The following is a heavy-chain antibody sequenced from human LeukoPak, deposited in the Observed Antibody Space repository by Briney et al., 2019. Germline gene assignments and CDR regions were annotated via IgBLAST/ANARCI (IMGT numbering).Heavy chain of an antibody. D-gene: IGHD4-11*01. CDR2: ISGSDGST. Sequence: GGSLTLSCAASGFTFNSYAMNWVRQAPGKGLEWVSVISGSDGSTFYADSVKGRFTISRDNSKNTLYLQSNSLSAEDTAIYYCAKGVTASNYASYNYWGQGTLVIVSS. V-gene: IGHV3-23*01. J-gene: IGHJ4*02. CDR3: AKGVTASNYASYNY. CDR1: GFTFNSYA.